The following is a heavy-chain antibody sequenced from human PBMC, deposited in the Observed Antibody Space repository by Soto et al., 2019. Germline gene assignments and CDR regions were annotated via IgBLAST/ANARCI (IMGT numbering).Heavy chain of an antibody. CDR2: IYYSGST. CDR1: GGSISSGGYY. CDR3: ARYTYYDFWSGYSVYYYGMDV. D-gene: IGHD3-3*01. Sequence: SETLSLTCTVSGGSISSGGYYWSWIRQHPGKGLEWIGYIYYSGSTYYNPSLKSRVTISVDTSKNQFSLKLSSVTAADTAVYYCARYTYYDFWSGYSVYYYGMDVWGQGTTVTVSS. V-gene: IGHV4-31*03. J-gene: IGHJ6*02.